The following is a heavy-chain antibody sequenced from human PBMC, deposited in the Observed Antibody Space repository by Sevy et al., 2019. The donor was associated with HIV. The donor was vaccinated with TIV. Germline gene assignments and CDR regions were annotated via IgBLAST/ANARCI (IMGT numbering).Heavy chain of an antibody. CDR3: ARDLPPSATTVAHFDY. Sequence: GGSLRLSCSASGFIFSRYEMNWVRQAPGKGLEWVSYISHSGGAINYADSLKGRFTVSRDNAKNSLYLQMDSLRAEDTAVYYCARDLPPSATTVAHFDYWGQGTLVTVSS. D-gene: IGHD4-17*01. J-gene: IGHJ4*02. CDR1: GFIFSRYE. CDR2: ISHSGGAI. V-gene: IGHV3-48*03.